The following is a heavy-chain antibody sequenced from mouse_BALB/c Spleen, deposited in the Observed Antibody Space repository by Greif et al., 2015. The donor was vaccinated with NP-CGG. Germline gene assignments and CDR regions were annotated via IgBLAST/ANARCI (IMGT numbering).Heavy chain of an antibody. Sequence: VQLQQSGAELVKPGASVKLSCTASGFNIKDTYMHWVKQRPEQGLEWIGRIDPANGNTKYDPKFQGKATITADTSSNTAYLQLSSLTSEDTAVYYCARHYYDYDEYYFDYWGQGTTLTVSS. V-gene: IGHV14-3*02. CDR3: ARHYYDYDEYYFDY. D-gene: IGHD2-4*01. CDR2: IDPANGNT. CDR1: GFNIKDTY. J-gene: IGHJ2*01.